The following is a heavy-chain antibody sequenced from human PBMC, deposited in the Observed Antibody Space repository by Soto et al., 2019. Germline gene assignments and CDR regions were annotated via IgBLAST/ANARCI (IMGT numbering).Heavy chain of an antibody. J-gene: IGHJ6*02. CDR1: GGSVSSGSYY. CDR2: IYYSGST. Sequence: SETLSLTCTVSGGSVSSGSYYWSWIRQPPGKGLEWIGYIYYSGSTNYNPSLKSRVTISVDTSKNQFSLKSNSLSAADTAVYYCARHIPAFISGSGPSDVWREGTPVTVS. D-gene: IGHD3-10*01. CDR3: ARHIPAFISGSGPSDV. V-gene: IGHV4-61*01.